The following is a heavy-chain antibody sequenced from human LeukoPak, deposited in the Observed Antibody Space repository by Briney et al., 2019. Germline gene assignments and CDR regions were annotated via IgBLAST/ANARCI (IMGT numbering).Heavy chain of an antibody. V-gene: IGHV3-48*01. CDR2: ISSSGTTI. CDR3: ARGYCSSNTCYIAFDI. CDR1: GFTFSSYS. D-gene: IGHD2-2*02. J-gene: IGHJ3*02. Sequence: GGSLRLSCAASGFTFSSYSMSWVRQAPGKGLEWVSYISSSGTTIYYADSVKGRFTISRDNPKNSLYLQMNSLRAEDTAVYYCARGYCSSNTCYIAFDIWGQGTMVTVSS.